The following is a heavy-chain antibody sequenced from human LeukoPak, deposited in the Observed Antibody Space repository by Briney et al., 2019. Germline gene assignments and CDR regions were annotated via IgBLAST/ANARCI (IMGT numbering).Heavy chain of an antibody. D-gene: IGHD1-7*01. J-gene: IGHJ4*02. CDR3: ARTKLGLFDY. Sequence: ASVKVSCKASGGTFSSYAISWVRQAPGQGLEWMGGIIPIFGTANYAQKFQGRVTNTADESTSTAYMELSSLRSEDTAVYYCARTKLGLFDYWGQGTLVTVSS. CDR1: GGTFSSYA. V-gene: IGHV1-69*01. CDR2: IIPIFGTA.